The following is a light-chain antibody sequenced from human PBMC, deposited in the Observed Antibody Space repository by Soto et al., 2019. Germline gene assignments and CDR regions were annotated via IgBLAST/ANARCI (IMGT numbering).Light chain of an antibody. Sequence: QSARTQPRSVSGSPGQSVTISCTGTSSDVGGYNYVSWYQQHPGKAPKLMMYDVSKRPSGVPDRFSGSKSGNTASLTISGLQAEDEADYYCCSYAGSYTWVFGGGTKLTVL. CDR3: CSYAGSYTWV. J-gene: IGLJ3*02. CDR2: DVS. V-gene: IGLV2-11*01. CDR1: SSDVGGYNY.